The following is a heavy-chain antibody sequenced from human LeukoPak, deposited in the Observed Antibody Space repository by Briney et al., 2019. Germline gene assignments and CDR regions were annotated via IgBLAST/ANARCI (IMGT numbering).Heavy chain of an antibody. CDR3: ARVVAAAGPFDY. Sequence: SETLSLTCTVSGGSISSYYWSWIRQPPGKGLEWIGYIYYSGSTNYNPSLKSRVTISVDTSKNQFSLKLSSVTAADTAVYYCARVVAAAGPFDYWGQGTLVTVSS. CDR2: IYYSGST. V-gene: IGHV4-59*01. D-gene: IGHD6-13*01. CDR1: GGSISSYY. J-gene: IGHJ4*02.